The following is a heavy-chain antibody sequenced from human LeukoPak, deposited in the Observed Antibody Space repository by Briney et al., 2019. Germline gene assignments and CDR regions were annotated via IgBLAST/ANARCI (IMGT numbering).Heavy chain of an antibody. CDR3: ARGPGYDYVWGSYRYTLSYFDY. Sequence: PSETLSLTCAVYGGSFSGYYWSWIRQPPGKGLEWIGEINHSGSTNYNPSLKSRVTISVDTSKNQFSLKLSSVTAADTAAYYCARGPGYDYVWGSYRYTLSYFDYWGQGTLVTVSS. J-gene: IGHJ4*02. D-gene: IGHD3-16*02. CDR2: INHSGST. V-gene: IGHV4-34*01. CDR1: GGSFSGYY.